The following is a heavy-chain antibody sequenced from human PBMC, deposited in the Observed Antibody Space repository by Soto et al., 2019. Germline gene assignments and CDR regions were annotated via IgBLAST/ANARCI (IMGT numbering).Heavy chain of an antibody. CDR1: GGSSSRGGYS. D-gene: IGHD1-1*01. Sequence: TLSLSCAVSGGSSSRGGYSWGWIRQPAGKGLEWIGYIYHSGSTYYNPSLKSRVTISVDRSKNQFSLKLSSVTAADTAVYYCRRVQDRWPHGTLVNVSS. V-gene: IGHV4-30-2*01. J-gene: IGHJ5*02. CDR2: IYHSGST. CDR3: RRVQDR.